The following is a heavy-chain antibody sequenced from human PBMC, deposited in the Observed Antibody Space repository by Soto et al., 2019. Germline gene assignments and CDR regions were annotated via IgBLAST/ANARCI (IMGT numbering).Heavy chain of an antibody. CDR3: ARDGVPSYYYGSGAPGYYYYGMDV. CDR1: GYTFTSYG. Sequence: ASVKVSCKASGYTFTSYGISWVRQAPGQGXEWMGWISAYNGNTNYAQKLQGRVTMTTDTSTSTAYMELRSLRSDDTAVYYCARDGVPSYYYGSGAPGYYYYGMDVWGQGTTVTVSS. CDR2: ISAYNGNT. D-gene: IGHD3-10*01. V-gene: IGHV1-18*01. J-gene: IGHJ6*02.